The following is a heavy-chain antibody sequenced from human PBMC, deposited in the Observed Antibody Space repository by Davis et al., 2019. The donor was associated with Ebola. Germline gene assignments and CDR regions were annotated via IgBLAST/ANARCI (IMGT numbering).Heavy chain of an antibody. Sequence: SGPTLVKPTQTLTLTCTFSGFSLSTSGVGVGWIRQPPGKALEWLALIYWDDDKRYSPSLKSRLTVTKDTSNSQVVLTMTNMDPVDTGTYYCAHRLGGNVWDSGVFDHWGQGTPITVSS. CDR1: GFSLSTSGVG. D-gene: IGHD1-26*01. CDR2: IYWDDDK. V-gene: IGHV2-5*02. J-gene: IGHJ4*02. CDR3: AHRLGGNVWDSGVFDH.